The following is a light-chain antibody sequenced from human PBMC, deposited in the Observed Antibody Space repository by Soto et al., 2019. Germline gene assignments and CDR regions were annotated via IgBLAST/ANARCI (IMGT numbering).Light chain of an antibody. CDR1: QSISSW. Sequence: DIQMTQSPSTLSASVGDRVTITFRASQSISSWLAWYQQKPGKAPKLLIFDAFSLESGVPSRFSGSRSGTEFTLTISSLQPDDYATYYCQQYNSYSPLNFGGGTKVDIK. CDR3: QQYNSYSPLN. V-gene: IGKV1-5*01. J-gene: IGKJ4*01. CDR2: DAF.